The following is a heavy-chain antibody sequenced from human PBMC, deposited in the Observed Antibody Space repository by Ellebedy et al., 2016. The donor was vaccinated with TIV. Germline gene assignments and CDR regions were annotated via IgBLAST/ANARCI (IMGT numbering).Heavy chain of an antibody. V-gene: IGHV3-74*01. J-gene: IGHJ4*02. CDR1: GFTFSRYW. CDR3: ARGGFDAYYLDY. CDR2: INRDGTTT. Sequence: LSLTCVASGFTFSRYWMHWVRQAPGKGLVWVSRINRDGTTTDYAGSVEGRVTISRDNAKNTVYLHMNSLRADDTAVYYCARGGFDAYYLDYWGQGILVTVSS.